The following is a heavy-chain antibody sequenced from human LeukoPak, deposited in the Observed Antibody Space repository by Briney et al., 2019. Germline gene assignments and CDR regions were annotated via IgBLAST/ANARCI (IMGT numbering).Heavy chain of an antibody. CDR2: IIPIFGTA. J-gene: IGHJ4*02. V-gene: IGHV1-69*13. Sequence: ASVKVSCKASGGTFSSYAISWVRQAPGQGLEWMGGIIPIFGTANYAQKFQGRVTITADESTSTAYMELSSLRSEDTAVYYCARVSRHYDSSGYCFDYWGQGTLVTVSS. CDR1: GGTFSSYA. D-gene: IGHD3-22*01. CDR3: ARVSRHYDSSGYCFDY.